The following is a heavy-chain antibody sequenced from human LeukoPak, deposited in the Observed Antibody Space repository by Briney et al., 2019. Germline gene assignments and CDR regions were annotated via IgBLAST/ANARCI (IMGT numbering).Heavy chain of an antibody. Sequence: GGSLRLSCAASGVTFSSYSMNWVRQAPGKGLEWVSSISSSSSYIYYADSVKGRFTISRDNAKNSLYLQMNSLRAEDTAVYYCASGSGYDLLWYFDSWGQGTLVTVSS. V-gene: IGHV3-21*01. CDR1: GVTFSSYS. CDR3: ASGSGYDLLWYFDS. J-gene: IGHJ4*02. D-gene: IGHD5-12*01. CDR2: ISSSSSYI.